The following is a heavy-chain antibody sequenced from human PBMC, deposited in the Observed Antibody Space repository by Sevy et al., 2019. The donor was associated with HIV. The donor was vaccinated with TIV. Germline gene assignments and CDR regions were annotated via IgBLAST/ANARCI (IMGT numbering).Heavy chain of an antibody. J-gene: IGHJ4*02. D-gene: IGHD5-18*01. Sequence: SETLSLTYTVSGASINPYYWSWIRQPAGKGLEWIWRIYASGSTNYNPSLKSRVTMSVDTSKNQFSLKMNSVTAADTAVYYCARDGGYNYGQTLHFDYWGQGTLVTVSS. CDR3: ARDGGYNYGQTLHFDY. CDR1: GASINPYY. CDR2: IYASGST. V-gene: IGHV4-4*07.